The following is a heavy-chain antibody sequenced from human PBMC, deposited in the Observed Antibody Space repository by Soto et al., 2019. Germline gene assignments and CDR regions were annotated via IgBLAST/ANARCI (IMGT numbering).Heavy chain of an antibody. J-gene: IGHJ6*02. V-gene: IGHV1-69*08. CDR3: ARDPDGYNYYDYGMDV. CDR1: GGTFSSYT. D-gene: IGHD5-12*01. CDR2: IIPILGIA. Sequence: QVQLVQSGAEVKKPGSSVKVSCKASGGTFSSYTISWVRQAPGQGLEWMGRIIPILGIANYAQKFQGRVTITADKSTSTAYMELSSLRSEDTAVYYCARDPDGYNYYDYGMDVWGQGTTVTVSS.